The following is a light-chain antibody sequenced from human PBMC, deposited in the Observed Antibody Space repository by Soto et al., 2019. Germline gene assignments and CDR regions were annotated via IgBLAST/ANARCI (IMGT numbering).Light chain of an antibody. J-gene: IGLJ3*02. CDR2: LEGSGSY. V-gene: IGLV4-60*03. Sequence: QSVLTQSSSASASLGSSVKLTCTLSSGHSSYIIAWHQQQPGKAPRYLMKLEGSGSYNKGSGVPDRFSGSSSGADRYLTISNLHSEDEADYYCETWDSNTRVFGGGTQLTVL. CDR1: SGHSSYI. CDR3: ETWDSNTRV.